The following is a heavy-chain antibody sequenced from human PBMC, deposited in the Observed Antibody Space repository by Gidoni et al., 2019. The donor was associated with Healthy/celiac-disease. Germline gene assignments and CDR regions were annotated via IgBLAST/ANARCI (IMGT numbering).Heavy chain of an antibody. V-gene: IGHV5-51*01. CDR1: GYSFNSYW. CDR2: IYPGDSDT. D-gene: IGHD3-10*01. Sequence: EVQLVQSGAEVKKPGESLKISCKGSGYSFNSYWIGWVRQMPGKGLEWMGIIYPGDSDTRYSPSFQGQVTISADKSISTAYLQWSSLKASDTAMYYCARGPYYYGSGSYSDAFDIWGQGTMVTVSS. CDR3: ARGPYYYGSGSYSDAFDI. J-gene: IGHJ3*02.